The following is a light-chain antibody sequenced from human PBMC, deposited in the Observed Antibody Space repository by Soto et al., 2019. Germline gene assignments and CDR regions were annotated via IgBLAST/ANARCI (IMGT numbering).Light chain of an antibody. CDR3: SSYTSSSTLV. Sequence: QSALTQPASVSGSPGQSITISCTGTSSDVGYYNHVSWYQQHPGKAPKLMIYEVTKWPSGVSNRFSGSKSGNTASLTISGLQAEDEADYYCSSYTSSSTLVFGGGTKLTVL. CDR1: SSDVGYYNH. CDR2: EVT. V-gene: IGLV2-14*01. J-gene: IGLJ2*01.